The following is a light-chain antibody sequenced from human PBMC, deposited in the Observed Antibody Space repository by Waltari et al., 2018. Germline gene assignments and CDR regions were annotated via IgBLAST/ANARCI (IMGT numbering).Light chain of an antibody. J-gene: IGKJ2*01. CDR1: QSINSW. CDR3: QQYNTYSFT. V-gene: IGKV1-5*03. Sequence: MTQSPSTLSASVGDRVTITCRASQSINSWLAWYQQKPGKAPNLLIYKASSLESGVPSRFVGSGSGTEFTLSISSLQPDDFATYYCQQYNTYSFTFGQGTKLEIK. CDR2: KAS.